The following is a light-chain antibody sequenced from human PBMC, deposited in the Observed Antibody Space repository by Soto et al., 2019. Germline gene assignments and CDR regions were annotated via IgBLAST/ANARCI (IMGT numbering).Light chain of an antibody. J-gene: IGLJ2*01. V-gene: IGLV1-47*01. CDR3: AAWDDSLSVV. Sequence: QSVLTQPPSASGTPGQRVTISCSGSSSNIGSNYVYWYQQLPGTAPKLLIYRNNQRPSGVPDRFSGSKSGTSASLAISGLRSEYEADYYCAAWDDSLSVVFGGGTTLTVL. CDR1: SSNIGSNY. CDR2: RNN.